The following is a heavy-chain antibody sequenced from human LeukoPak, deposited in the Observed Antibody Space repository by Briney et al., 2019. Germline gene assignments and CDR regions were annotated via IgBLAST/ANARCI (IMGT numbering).Heavy chain of an antibody. Sequence: TSETLSLTCTVSGGSIRNYYWSWIRQPPGKGLEWIGYIYYSGSTNYNPSLKSRVTISVDTSKNQFSLKLSSVTAADTAVYYCARVYYSSSYDYWYFDLWGRGTLVTVSS. V-gene: IGHV4-59*01. J-gene: IGHJ2*01. CDR3: ARVYYSSSYDYWYFDL. D-gene: IGHD6-13*01. CDR1: GGSIRNYY. CDR2: IYYSGST.